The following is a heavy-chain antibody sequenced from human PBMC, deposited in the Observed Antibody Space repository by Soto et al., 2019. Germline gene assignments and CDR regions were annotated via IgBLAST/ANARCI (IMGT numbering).Heavy chain of an antibody. V-gene: IGHV4-59*01. J-gene: IGHJ4*02. CDR2: IYYSGST. CDR3: ARDGNGGVDY. D-gene: IGHD1-1*01. Sequence: SETLSLTCTVSGGSISSYYWSWIRQPPGKGLEWIGYIYYSGSTNYNPSLKSRVTISVDTSKNQFSLKLSSVTAADTAVYYCARDGNGGVDYWGQGTLVTVSS. CDR1: GGSISSYY.